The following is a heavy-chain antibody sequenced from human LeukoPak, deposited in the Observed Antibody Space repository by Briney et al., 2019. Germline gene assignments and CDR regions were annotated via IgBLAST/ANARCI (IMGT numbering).Heavy chain of an antibody. CDR3: ARDGDTYGYYYYGLDV. Sequence: GASVKVSCKASGYTFTDYYIHWVRQAPGQGLEWMGWINPNSGGTKYAQTFKGRVTMTRDTSISTAYMELSSLRSDDTAVYYCARDGDTYGYYYYGLDVWGQGTTVTVSS. J-gene: IGHJ6*02. CDR2: INPNSGGT. CDR1: GYTFTDYY. D-gene: IGHD5-18*01. V-gene: IGHV1-2*02.